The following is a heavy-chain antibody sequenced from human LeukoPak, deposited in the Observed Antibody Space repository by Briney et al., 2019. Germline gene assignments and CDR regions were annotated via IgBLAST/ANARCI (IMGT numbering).Heavy chain of an antibody. CDR2: IYYSGST. CDR3: ARDAYGNYFDY. D-gene: IGHD4-17*01. Sequence: PSETLSLTCTVSGGSISSYYWSRIRQPPGKGLEWIGYIYYSGSTNYNPSLKSRVTISVDTSKNQFSLKLSSVTAADTAVYYCARDAYGNYFDYWGQGALVTVSS. V-gene: IGHV4-59*01. J-gene: IGHJ4*02. CDR1: GGSISSYY.